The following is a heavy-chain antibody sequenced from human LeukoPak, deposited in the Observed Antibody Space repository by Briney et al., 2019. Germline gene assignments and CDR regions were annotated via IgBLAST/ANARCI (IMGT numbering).Heavy chain of an antibody. CDR2: ISAYNGNT. CDR1: GYTFTSYG. CDR3: ARDIPVVVPAAIRGGFDY. J-gene: IGHJ4*02. Sequence: GASVKVSCKASGYTFTSYGISWVRQAPGQGLEWMGWISAYNGNTNYAQKLQGRVTMTTDTSTSTAYMELSSLRSDDTAVYYCARDIPVVVPAAIRGGFDYWGQGILVTVSS. V-gene: IGHV1-18*01. D-gene: IGHD2-2*02.